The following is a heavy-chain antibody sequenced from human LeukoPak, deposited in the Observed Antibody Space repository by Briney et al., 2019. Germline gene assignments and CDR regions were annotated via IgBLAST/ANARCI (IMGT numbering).Heavy chain of an antibody. J-gene: IGHJ4*02. D-gene: IGHD5-12*01. CDR3: AKAGGGGYSLGYYFDS. CDR2: ISYDGADK. V-gene: IGHV3-30*18. CDR1: GFTFSTYG. Sequence: GGSLRLSCAASGFTFSTYGMHWVRQAPGKGLEWVAVISYDGADKYYADSVKGRFTISRDNSKNTLYLQMNSLRAEDTAVYSCAKAGGGGYSLGYYFDSWGQGTLVTVSS.